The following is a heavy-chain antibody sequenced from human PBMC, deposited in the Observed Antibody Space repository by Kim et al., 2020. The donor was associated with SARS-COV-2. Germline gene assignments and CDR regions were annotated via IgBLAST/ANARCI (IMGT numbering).Heavy chain of an antibody. CDR2: ISGSSTSI. V-gene: IGHV3-21*01. Sequence: GGSLRLSCAASGFTFSSYSMNWVRQAPGKGLEWVSSISGSSTSIYYADSVKGRFTISRDNAKNSLYLQMNSLGAEDTAVYYCARTVLINYDFGSGYYNDPGYWGQGTLVTVSS. D-gene: IGHD3-3*01. CDR1: GFTFSSYS. J-gene: IGHJ4*02. CDR3: ARTVLINYDFGSGYYNDPGY.